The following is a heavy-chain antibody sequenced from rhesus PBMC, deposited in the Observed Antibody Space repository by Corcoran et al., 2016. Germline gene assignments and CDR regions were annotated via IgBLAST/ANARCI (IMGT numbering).Heavy chain of an antibody. CDR3: ARVFWSDTPVFDY. V-gene: IGHV4-80*01. J-gene: IGHJ4*01. CDR2: INGNMRST. Sequence: QVQLQESGPGLVKPSETLSLTCTVSGASISSNWWSWIRQPPGKGLEWIGEINGNMRSTNYNPSPKSRVTISQDASKNQFSLKLSSVTAADPAVYYCARVFWSDTPVFDYWGQGVLVTVSS. D-gene: IGHD3-22*01. CDR1: GASISSNW.